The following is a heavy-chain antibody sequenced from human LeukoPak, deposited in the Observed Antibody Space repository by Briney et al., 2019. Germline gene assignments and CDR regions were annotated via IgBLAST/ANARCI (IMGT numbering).Heavy chain of an antibody. CDR2: IYHSGST. CDR3: ARGMDSSYSP. V-gene: IGHV4-30-2*01. D-gene: IGHD2-15*01. J-gene: IGHJ5*02. CDR1: GGSISSGGYY. Sequence: NPSETLSLTCTVSGGSISSGGYYWSWIRQPPGKGLEWIGYIYHSGSTYYNPSPKSRVTISVDRSKNQFSLKLSSVTAADTAVYYCARGMDSSYSPWGQGTLVTVSS.